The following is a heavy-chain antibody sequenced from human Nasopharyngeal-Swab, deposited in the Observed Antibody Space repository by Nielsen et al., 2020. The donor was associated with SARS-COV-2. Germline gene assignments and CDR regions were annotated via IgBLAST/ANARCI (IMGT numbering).Heavy chain of an antibody. D-gene: IGHD3-10*01. CDR1: GGSFSGYF. CDR2: INYSGHT. Sequence: SETLSLTCAVYGGSFSGYFWTWIRQPPGKGLEWIGEINYSGHTTYNPSLKSRVSISVDTSKRQFSLRLTSVTAADTAVYYCARTLVRGAADYWGQGTLVAVSS. V-gene: IGHV4-34*01. CDR3: ARTLVRGAADY. J-gene: IGHJ4*02.